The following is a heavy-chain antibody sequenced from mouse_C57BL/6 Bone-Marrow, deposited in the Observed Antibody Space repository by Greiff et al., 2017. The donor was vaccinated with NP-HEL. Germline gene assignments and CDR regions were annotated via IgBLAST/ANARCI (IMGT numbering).Heavy chain of an antibody. D-gene: IGHD1-1*01. Sequence: EVKVVESGGDLVKPGGSLKLSCAASGFTFSSYGMSWVRQTPDKRLEWVATISSGGSYTYYPDSVKGRFTISRDNAKNTLYLQMSSLKSEDTAMYYCARRSITTVVEDWYFDVWGTGTTVTVSS. J-gene: IGHJ1*03. V-gene: IGHV5-6*02. CDR3: ARRSITTVVEDWYFDV. CDR2: ISSGGSYT. CDR1: GFTFSSYG.